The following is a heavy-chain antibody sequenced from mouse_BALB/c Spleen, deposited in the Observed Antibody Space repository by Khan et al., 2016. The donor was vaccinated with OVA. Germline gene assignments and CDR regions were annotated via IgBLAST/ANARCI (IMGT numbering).Heavy chain of an antibody. J-gene: IGHJ1*03. CDR2: IWGDGST. CDR3: ARGGTYFGGYFDV. Sequence: QVQLKESGPGLVAPSQSLSITCTVSGFSFTNYGVSWVRQPPGKGLEWLGIIWGDGSTNYHSVLISRLSITKDKSKSQVFLKLNSLQTDYTATYYCARGGTYFGGYFDVGGTGTTVTVSS. CDR1: GFSFTNYG. V-gene: IGHV2-3*01. D-gene: IGHD2-10*01.